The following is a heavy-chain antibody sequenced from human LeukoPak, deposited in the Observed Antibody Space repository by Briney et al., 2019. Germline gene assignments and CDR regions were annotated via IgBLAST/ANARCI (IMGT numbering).Heavy chain of an antibody. CDR2: IYSGGTT. CDR1: GFTVSSNY. CDR3: ARDQCSGGNCYSDY. D-gene: IGHD2-15*01. J-gene: IGHJ4*02. V-gene: IGHV3-53*01. Sequence: GGSLRLPCAASGFTVSSNYMSWVRQAPGKGLEWVSVIYSGGTTYYADSVKGRFTISRDNSKNTLYLQMNSLRAEDTALYYCARDQCSGGNCYSDYLGQGTLVTVSS.